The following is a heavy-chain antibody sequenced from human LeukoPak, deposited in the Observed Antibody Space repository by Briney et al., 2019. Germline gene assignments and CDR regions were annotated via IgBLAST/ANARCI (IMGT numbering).Heavy chain of an antibody. CDR2: VYVSERS. CDR3: ARDRSGYYRDSSSGFYPRGYYFDY. J-gene: IGHJ4*02. V-gene: IGHV4-4*07. Sequence: SEPLSLTCSVSGDSISGYHWNWVRQSIGKGLQWIGRVYVSERSYYNPSLKSRVTMSLDTSKNQFSLKLSSVTAADTAVYYCARDRSGYYRDSSSGFYPRGYYFDYWGQGTLVTVSS. D-gene: IGHD3-22*01. CDR1: GDSISGYH.